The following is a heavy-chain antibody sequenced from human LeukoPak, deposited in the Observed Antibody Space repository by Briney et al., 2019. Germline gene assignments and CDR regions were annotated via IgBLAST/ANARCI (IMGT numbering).Heavy chain of an antibody. J-gene: IGHJ6*02. V-gene: IGHV3-64D*09. D-gene: IGHD2-15*01. CDR1: GFPFSSYA. CDR3: VRGYSFGPYGMDV. Sequence: GGSLRLSCSASGFPFSSYAMHWVRQAPGKGLEYVSAISDSGGSTYNADSVKGRFTISRDNSKNTLYLQMSSLRAEDTAVYFCVRGYSFGPYGMDVWGQGTTVTVSS. CDR2: ISDSGGST.